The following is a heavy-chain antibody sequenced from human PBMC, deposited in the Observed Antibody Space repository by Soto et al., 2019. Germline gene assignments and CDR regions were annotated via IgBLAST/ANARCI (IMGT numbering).Heavy chain of an antibody. CDR2: IIPIFGTA. J-gene: IGHJ6*02. D-gene: IGHD3-10*02. CDR3: ARRVPNYYGMDV. V-gene: IGHV1-69*13. Sequence: SVKGSCKASGGTCSSYAISWVRQAPGQGLEWMGGIIPIFGTANYAQKFQGRVTITADESTSTAYMELSSLRSEDTAVYYCARRVPNYYGMDVRGQGTTVTVSS. CDR1: GGTCSSYA.